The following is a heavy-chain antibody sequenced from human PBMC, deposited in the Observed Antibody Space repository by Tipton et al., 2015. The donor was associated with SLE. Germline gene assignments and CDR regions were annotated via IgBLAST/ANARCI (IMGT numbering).Heavy chain of an antibody. CDR3: ARDQTGFEDY. V-gene: IGHV4-61*05. CDR2: IYYSGST. J-gene: IGHJ4*02. D-gene: IGHD1-1*01. CDR1: GGSISSSSYY. Sequence: TLSLTCTVSGGSISSSSYYWGWIRQPPGKGLEWIGYIYYSGSTNYNPSLKSRVTISVDTSKNQFSLKLSSVTAADTAVYYCARDQTGFEDYWGQGTLVTVSS.